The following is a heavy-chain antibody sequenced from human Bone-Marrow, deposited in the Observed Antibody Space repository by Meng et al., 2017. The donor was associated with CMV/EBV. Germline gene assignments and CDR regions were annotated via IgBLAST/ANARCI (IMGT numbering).Heavy chain of an antibody. CDR1: GGSFSGYY. D-gene: IGHD3-16*01. CDR3: ARTSRGWTYSDY. J-gene: IGHJ1*01. CDR2: INHSGST. Sequence: SETLSLTCAVYGGSFSGYYWSWLRQPPGKGLEWIGEINHSGSTNYNPSLKSRVTISVDKSKNQFSLKLNSVAAADTAVYFCARTSRGWTYSDYWGQGAVVTVSS. V-gene: IGHV4-34*01.